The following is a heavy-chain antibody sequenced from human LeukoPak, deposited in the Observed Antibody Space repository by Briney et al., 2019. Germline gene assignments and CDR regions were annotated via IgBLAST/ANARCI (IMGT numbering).Heavy chain of an antibody. D-gene: IGHD6-19*01. CDR1: GFTFDGYA. V-gene: IGHV3-9*01. CDR2: ISWNSGSI. Sequence: GRSLRLSCAASGFTFDGYAMHWVRQAPGKGLEWVSGISWNSGSIGYADSVKGRFTISRDNAKNSLYLQMNSLRAEDTALYYCAKALSPSVAGPDNWFDPWGQGTLSPSPQ. CDR3: AKALSPSVAGPDNWFDP. J-gene: IGHJ5*02.